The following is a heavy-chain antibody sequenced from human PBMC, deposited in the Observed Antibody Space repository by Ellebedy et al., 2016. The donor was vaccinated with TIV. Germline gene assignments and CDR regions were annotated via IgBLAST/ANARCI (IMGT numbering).Heavy chain of an antibody. CDR2: IGDYGQST. J-gene: IGHJ4*02. D-gene: IGHD6-6*01. CDR1: GTTFRGYS. CDR3: VKDLQYSSSAV. Sequence: GGSLRLSCTGSGTTFRGYSMHWVRQAPGKGLEYVSAIGDYGQSTYYADSVKGRFTISRDDSKNTLHLQMSSLRAEDPAVYYCVKDLQYSSSAVWGQGTLVTVSS. V-gene: IGHV3-64D*06.